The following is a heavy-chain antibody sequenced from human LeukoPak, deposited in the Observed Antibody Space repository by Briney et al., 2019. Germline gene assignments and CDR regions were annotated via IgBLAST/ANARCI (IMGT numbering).Heavy chain of an antibody. D-gene: IGHD3-3*01. J-gene: IGHJ4*02. CDR2: INHSGST. Sequence: SETLSLTCAVYGGSFSGYYWSWIRQPPGKGLEWIGEINHSGSTNYNPSLKSRVTISVDTSKNQFSLKLSSVTAADTAVYYCASGRFFPGGAFYFDYWGQGSLVTVSS. V-gene: IGHV4-34*01. CDR1: GGSFSGYY. CDR3: ASGRFFPGGAFYFDY.